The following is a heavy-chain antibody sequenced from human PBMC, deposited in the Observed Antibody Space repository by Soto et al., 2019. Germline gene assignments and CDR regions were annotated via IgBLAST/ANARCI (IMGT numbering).Heavy chain of an antibody. J-gene: IGHJ4*02. CDR1: GFTFNSYT. CDR2: ITSSSSHI. CDR3: ARGRYFDWISH. D-gene: IGHD3-9*01. V-gene: IGHV3-21*06. Sequence: GGSLRLSCAASGFTFNSYTMNWVRQAPGKGLEWVSSITSSSSHIFYADSVKGRFTISRDNAKNMLYLQMNSLRAEDTAVYFCARGRYFDWISHWGQGTMVTVSS.